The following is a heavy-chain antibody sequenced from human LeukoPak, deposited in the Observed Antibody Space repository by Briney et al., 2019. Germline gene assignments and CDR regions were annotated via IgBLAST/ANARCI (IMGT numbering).Heavy chain of an antibody. D-gene: IGHD1-1*01. CDR2: TYYRSKWYH. Sequence: SQTLSVTCTVSGDTICTGGDAWNWIRQSPSRGLEWLGRTYYRSKWYHDYAPSVQSRITINPDTSKNQFSLHLNPVTPKDTAVYYCAIWNRNFDSWGQGTLVTVSS. CDR3: AIWNRNFDS. CDR1: GDTICTGGDA. V-gene: IGHV6-1*01. J-gene: IGHJ4*02.